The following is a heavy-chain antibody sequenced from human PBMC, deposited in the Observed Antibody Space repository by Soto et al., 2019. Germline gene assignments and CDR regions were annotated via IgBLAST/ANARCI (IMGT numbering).Heavy chain of an antibody. V-gene: IGHV3-11*01. CDR3: AKDIVVADNYYYYGMDV. CDR1: GFTVSDFY. Sequence: PGGSLRLSCAASGFTVSDFYMTWIRQGPGKGLEWVSSITASGGATYYADSVKGRFTISGDNAKNSLFLQMNSLRTEDTALYYCAKDIVVADNYYYYGMDVWGQGTTVTVSS. D-gene: IGHD2-15*01. J-gene: IGHJ6*02. CDR2: ITASGGAT.